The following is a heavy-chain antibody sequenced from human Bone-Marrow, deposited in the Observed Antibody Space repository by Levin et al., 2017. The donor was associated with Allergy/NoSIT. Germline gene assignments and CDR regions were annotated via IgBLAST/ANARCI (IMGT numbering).Heavy chain of an antibody. CDR1: GFTFSSYA. CDR2: ISGSGGST. CDR3: AKVLPNSGRIYYFDY. D-gene: IGHD6-25*01. V-gene: IGHV3-23*01. J-gene: IGHJ4*02. Sequence: GGSLRLSCAASGFTFSSYAMSWVRQAPGKGLEWVSAISGSGGSTYYADSEKGRFTISRDNSKNTLYLQMNSLRAEDTAVYYCAKVLPNSGRIYYFDYWGQGTLVTVSS.